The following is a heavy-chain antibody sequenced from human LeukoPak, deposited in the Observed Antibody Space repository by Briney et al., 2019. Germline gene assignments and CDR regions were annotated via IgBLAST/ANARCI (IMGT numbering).Heavy chain of an antibody. Sequence: SVKVSCKASGGTFSSYAISWVRQAPGQGLEWMGGIIPIFGTANYAQKFQGRVTITADESTSTAYMELSSLRAEDTAVYYCARDRGDIVVVRGAFDIWGQGTMVTVSS. CDR1: GGTFSSYA. V-gene: IGHV1-69*13. D-gene: IGHD2-2*01. CDR2: IIPIFGTA. CDR3: ARDRGDIVVVRGAFDI. J-gene: IGHJ3*02.